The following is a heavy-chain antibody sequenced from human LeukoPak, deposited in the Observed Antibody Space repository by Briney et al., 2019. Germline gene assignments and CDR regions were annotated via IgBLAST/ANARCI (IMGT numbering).Heavy chain of an antibody. CDR1: GFTFSSYA. CDR2: ISGSGGST. Sequence: GGSLRLSCAASGFTFSSYAMSWVRQGPGKGLEWVSAISGSGGSTYYADSVKGRFTISRDNSKNTLYLQMNSLRAEDTAVYYCANLYSSSSGYYYYNGMDVWGQGTTVTVSS. V-gene: IGHV3-23*01. D-gene: IGHD6-6*01. J-gene: IGHJ6*02. CDR3: ANLYSSSSGYYYYNGMDV.